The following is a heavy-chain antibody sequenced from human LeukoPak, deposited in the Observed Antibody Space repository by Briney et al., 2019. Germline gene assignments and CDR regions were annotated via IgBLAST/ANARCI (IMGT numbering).Heavy chain of an antibody. J-gene: IGHJ4*02. CDR2: ISSSGSTI. CDR3: ARVSIAARDY. Sequence: GGSLRLSCAASGFTFSSYEMNWVRQAPGKGLEWVSYISSSGSTIYYADSVKGRFTISRDNTKNSLYLQMNSLRAEDTAVYYCARVSIAARDYWGQGTLVTVSS. D-gene: IGHD6-6*01. CDR1: GFTFSSYE. V-gene: IGHV3-48*03.